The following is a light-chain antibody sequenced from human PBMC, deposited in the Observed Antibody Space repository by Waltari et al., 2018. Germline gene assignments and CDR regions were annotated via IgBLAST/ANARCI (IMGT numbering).Light chain of an antibody. V-gene: IGLV1-40*01. CDR1: SSNIGAGYD. Sequence: QSVLTQPPSVSGAPGQRVTISCTGSSSNIGAGYDVHWYQQLPGTAPKLLWYGNTNRTSGGPDRVAGSKSGTSASLAITGLQAEDEADYYCQSSDIWLSGHAVFGGGTRLIVL. J-gene: IGLJ2*01. CDR2: GNT. CDR3: QSSDIWLSGHAV.